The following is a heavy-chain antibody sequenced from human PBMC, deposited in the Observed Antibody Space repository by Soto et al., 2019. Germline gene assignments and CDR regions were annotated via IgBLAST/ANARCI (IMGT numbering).Heavy chain of an antibody. Sequence: GGSLRLSCAASGFTFSSYSMNWVRQAPGKGLEWVSSISSSSSYIYYADSVKGRFTISRDNAKNSLYLQMNSLRAEDTAVYYCARVRMVGTAMLGNWFDSWGQGTLVTVSS. J-gene: IGHJ5*01. CDR1: GFTFSSYS. CDR2: ISSSSSYI. V-gene: IGHV3-21*01. CDR3: ARVRMVGTAMLGNWFDS. D-gene: IGHD5-18*01.